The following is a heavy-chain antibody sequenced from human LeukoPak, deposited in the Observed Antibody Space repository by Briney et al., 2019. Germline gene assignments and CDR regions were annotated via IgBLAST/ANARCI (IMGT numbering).Heavy chain of an antibody. CDR2: IIPIFGIA. V-gene: IGHV1-69*04. J-gene: IGHJ6*02. CDR3: ARGGCSSTSCYYYGMDV. D-gene: IGHD2-2*01. Sequence: SVKVSCKASGGTFSGYAISWVRQAPGQGLEWMGRIIPIFGIANYAQKFQGRVTITADKSTSTAYMELSSLRSEDTAVYYCARGGCSSTSCYYYGMDVWGQGTTVTVSS. CDR1: GGTFSGYA.